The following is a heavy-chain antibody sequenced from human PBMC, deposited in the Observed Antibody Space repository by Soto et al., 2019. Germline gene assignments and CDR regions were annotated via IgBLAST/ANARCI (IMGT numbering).Heavy chain of an antibody. J-gene: IGHJ6*03. D-gene: IGHD3-10*01. CDR2: INPSGGST. Sequence: ASVKVSCKASGYTFTSYYMHWVRQAPGQGLEWMGIINPSGGSTSYAQKFQGRVTMTRDTSTSTVYMELSSLRSEDTAVYYRARDGTAMVRGVNTYYYYYYMDVWGKGTTVTVSS. CDR1: GYTFTSYY. CDR3: ARDGTAMVRGVNTYYYYYYMDV. V-gene: IGHV1-46*03.